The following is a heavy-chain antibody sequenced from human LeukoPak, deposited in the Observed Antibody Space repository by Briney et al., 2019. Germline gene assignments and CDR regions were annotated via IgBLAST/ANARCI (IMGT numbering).Heavy chain of an antibody. Sequence: GGSLRLSCAASGFTFSSYSMSWVRQAPGKGLEWVSSISSSSSYIYYADSVKGRFTISRDNAKNSLYLQMNSLRAEDTAVYYCARDPRAGSSDYWGQGTLVTVSS. D-gene: IGHD1-26*01. CDR1: GFTFSSYS. J-gene: IGHJ4*02. V-gene: IGHV3-21*01. CDR2: ISSSSSYI. CDR3: ARDPRAGSSDY.